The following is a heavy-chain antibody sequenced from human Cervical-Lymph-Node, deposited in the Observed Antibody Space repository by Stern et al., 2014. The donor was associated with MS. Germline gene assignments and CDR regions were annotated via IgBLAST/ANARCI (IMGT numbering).Heavy chain of an antibody. V-gene: IGHV2-5*02. D-gene: IGHD3-10*01. CDR1: GFSLITRGVG. CDR2: IYWDDDK. CDR3: AHTLITLDRGVPFDY. Sequence: QITLKESGPTLVKPTQTLTLTCTFSGFSLITRGVGVGWIRQPPGKALEWLALIYWDDDKRYSPSLKNRLTIAKDTSKNQVVLTMTNMDPVDTATYYCAHTLITLDRGVPFDYWGQGTLVTVSS. J-gene: IGHJ4*02.